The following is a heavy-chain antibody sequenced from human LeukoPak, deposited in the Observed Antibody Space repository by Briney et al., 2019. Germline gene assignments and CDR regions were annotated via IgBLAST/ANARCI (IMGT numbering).Heavy chain of an antibody. D-gene: IGHD6-13*01. V-gene: IGHV3-23*01. J-gene: IGHJ4*02. Sequence: PGGSLRLSCAASGFTFSSYAMSWVGKAPGKGLKWVSGISGSGGSTYYADSVKGRFTISRDNSRNTLYLQMNSPRAEDTAVYYCAILPGYSSGWYEVNYWGQGTLVTVSS. CDR2: ISGSGGST. CDR3: AILPGYSSGWYEVNY. CDR1: GFTFSSYA.